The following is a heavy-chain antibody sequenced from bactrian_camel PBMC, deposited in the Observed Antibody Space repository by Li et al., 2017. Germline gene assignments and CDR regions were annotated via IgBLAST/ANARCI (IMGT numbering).Heavy chain of an antibody. CDR2: IYGDRR. CDR3: AASRMSVCAGGAFVHYTL. Sequence: VQLVESGGGLVQPGGSLRLSCAASGFTFSTYGMSWVRQAPGKGLEWVAGIYGDRRHYDDSVKGRFTISRDNAKNTLYLQMNSLNPEDTGTYYCAASRMSVCAGGAFVHYTLWGQGTQVTVS. V-gene: IGHV3S10*01. J-gene: IGHJ4*01. CDR1: GFTFSTYG. D-gene: IGHD7*01.